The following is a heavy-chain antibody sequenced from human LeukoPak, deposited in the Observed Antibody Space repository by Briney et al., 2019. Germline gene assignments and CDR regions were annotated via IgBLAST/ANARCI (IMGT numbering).Heavy chain of an antibody. D-gene: IGHD3-22*01. CDR2: IYSGDSDT. V-gene: IGHV5-51*01. J-gene: IGHJ3*02. CDR1: GYSFTSYW. CDR3: ARMYYYDSSGYSWDAFDI. Sequence: GESLKISCKGSGYSFTSYWFGWVRQMPGRGLEWMGFIYSGDSDTRYSPSFQGQVTISADNSISTAYLQWSSLKASDTAMYYCARMYYYDSSGYSWDAFDIWGQGTMVTVSS.